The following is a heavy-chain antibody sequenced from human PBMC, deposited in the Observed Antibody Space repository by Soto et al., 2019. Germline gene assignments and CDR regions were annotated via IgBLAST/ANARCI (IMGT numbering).Heavy chain of an antibody. Sequence: PGGSLRLSCAASGFTFSSYAMSWVRQAPGKGLEWVSAISGSGGSTYYADSVKGRFTISRDNSKNTLYLQMNSLRAEDTAVYYCATPRYCSGGSCYLAYFDYWGQGTLVTVSS. CDR2: ISGSGGST. CDR1: GFTFSSYA. J-gene: IGHJ4*02. D-gene: IGHD2-15*01. V-gene: IGHV3-23*01. CDR3: ATPRYCSGGSCYLAYFDY.